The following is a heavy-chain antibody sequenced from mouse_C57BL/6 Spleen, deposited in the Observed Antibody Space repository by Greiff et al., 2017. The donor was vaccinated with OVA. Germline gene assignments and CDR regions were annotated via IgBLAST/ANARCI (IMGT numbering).Heavy chain of an antibody. CDR3: ARDTLYGNYGYFDV. CDR1: GFTFSDYY. D-gene: IGHD2-1*01. V-gene: IGHV5-16*01. J-gene: IGHJ1*03. CDR2: INYDGSST. Sequence: EVKLEESEGGLVQPGSSMKLSCTASGFTFSDYYMAWVRQVPEKGLEWVANINYDGSSTYYLDSLKSRFIISRDNATNILYLQMSSLKSEDTATDYCARDTLYGNYGYFDVWGTGTTVTVSS.